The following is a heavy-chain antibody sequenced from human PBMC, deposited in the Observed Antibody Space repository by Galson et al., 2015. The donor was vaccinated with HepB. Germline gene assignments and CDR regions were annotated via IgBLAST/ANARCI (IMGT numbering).Heavy chain of an antibody. CDR2: ISTNSGDT. Sequence: SVKVSCKASGYIFTSKGISWVRQAPGQGLEWMGWISTNSGDTNYAQKFLGRVTMTTDTSTSTAYMELRSLRSDDTAVYYCARDVDHRFDHWGQGTLVTVSS. J-gene: IGHJ4*02. CDR1: GYIFTSKG. CDR3: ARDVDHRFDH. V-gene: IGHV1-18*01.